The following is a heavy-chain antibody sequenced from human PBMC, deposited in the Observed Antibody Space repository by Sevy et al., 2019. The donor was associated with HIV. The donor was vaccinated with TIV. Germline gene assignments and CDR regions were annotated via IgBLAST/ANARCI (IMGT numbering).Heavy chain of an antibody. J-gene: IGHJ4*02. Sequence: GGSLRLSCAASGFTFSSNGMHWVRQAPGKGLEWVAVISYDGSNKYYADSVKGRFTISRDNSKNTLYLQMNSLRAEDTAVYYCVNRGSGWYSDYWGQGTLVTVSS. V-gene: IGHV3-30*18. CDR3: VNRGSGWYSDY. CDR2: ISYDGSNK. CDR1: GFTFSSNG. D-gene: IGHD6-19*01.